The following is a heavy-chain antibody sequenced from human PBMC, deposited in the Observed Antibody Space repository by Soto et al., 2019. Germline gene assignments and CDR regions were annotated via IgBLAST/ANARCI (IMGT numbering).Heavy chain of an antibody. D-gene: IGHD5-12*01. CDR1: GGTFSSYS. J-gene: IGHJ2*01. V-gene: IGHV1-69*12. CDR3: ARGNHRWLQLWYFDL. Sequence: QVQLVQSGAEVKKPGSSVTVSCKASGGTFSSYSISWVRQAPGQGLEWMGGIIPIFGTVNYAQKVQGRVTITADESTSTAYMELSRLRSEDTAVYYCARGNHRWLQLWYFDLWGRGTLVTVSS. CDR2: IIPIFGTV.